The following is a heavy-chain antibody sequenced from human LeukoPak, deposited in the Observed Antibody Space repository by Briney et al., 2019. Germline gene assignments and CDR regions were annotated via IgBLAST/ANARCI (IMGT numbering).Heavy chain of an antibody. V-gene: IGHV5-51*01. CDR1: GYSFSNYW. J-gene: IGHJ4*02. Sequence: GESLKISCKGSGYSFSNYWIGWVRQMPGGGLEWMGIIYPGDSDTRYSPSFQGQVTISADKSISTAYLQWSSLKASDTAMYYCARLPQWGGTYHFDYWGQGTLLTVSS. CDR3: ARLPQWGGTYHFDY. CDR2: IYPGDSDT. D-gene: IGHD1-26*01.